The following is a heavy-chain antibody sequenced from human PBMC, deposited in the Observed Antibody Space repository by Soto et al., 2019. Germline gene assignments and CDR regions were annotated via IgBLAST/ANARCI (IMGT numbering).Heavy chain of an antibody. Sequence: GGSLRLSCAASGFTFSSYWMSWVRQAPGKGLEWVANIKQDGSEKYYVDSVKGRFTISRDNAKNSLYLQMNSLRAEDTAVYYCASAVGVVVAATLGYWGQGTLVTVSS. CDR1: GFTFSSYW. V-gene: IGHV3-7*01. J-gene: IGHJ4*02. CDR2: IKQDGSEK. D-gene: IGHD2-15*01. CDR3: ASAVGVVVAATLGY.